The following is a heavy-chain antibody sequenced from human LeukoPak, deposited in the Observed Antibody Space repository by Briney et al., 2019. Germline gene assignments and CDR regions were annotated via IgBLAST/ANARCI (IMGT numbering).Heavy chain of an antibody. CDR1: GYTFTSYG. CDR2: ISAYNGNT. D-gene: IGHD7-27*01. J-gene: IGHJ5*02. V-gene: IGHV1-18*01. CDR3: ARDFAWGSEGAPIDDNWLDP. Sequence: ASVNVSCKASGYTFTSYGISWVRQAPGQGLEWMGWISAYNGNTNYAQKLQGRVTMTTDTSTSTAYMELRSLRSDDTAVYYCARDFAWGSEGAPIDDNWLDPWGQGTLVTVSS.